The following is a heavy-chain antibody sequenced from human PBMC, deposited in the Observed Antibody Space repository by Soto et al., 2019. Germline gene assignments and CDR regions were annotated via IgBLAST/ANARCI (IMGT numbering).Heavy chain of an antibody. Sequence: PGGSLRLSCAASGFTLSYYGMTWVRQAPGKGLEWVSSMTGRSNYIYYADSVKGRFTISRDNAKNSLYLQMNSLRAEDTALYFCARVGSSWGYYFDYWGQGTRVTVSS. D-gene: IGHD2-2*01. CDR2: MTGRSNYI. V-gene: IGHV3-21*01. J-gene: IGHJ4*02. CDR1: GFTLSYYG. CDR3: ARVGSSWGYYFDY.